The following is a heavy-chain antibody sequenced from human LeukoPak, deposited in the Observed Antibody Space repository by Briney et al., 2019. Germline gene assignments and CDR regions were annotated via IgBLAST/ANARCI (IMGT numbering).Heavy chain of an antibody. CDR2: ISGSGGTT. J-gene: IGHJ4*02. Sequence: GGSLRLSCAASGFTFNSYAMSWVRQAPGKGLEWVSAISGSGGTTYYPDSVKGRFIISRDNSKNTVYLQINSLRAEDTAVYYCAKRAPYYFDNWGQGTLVTVSS. CDR1: GFTFNSYA. CDR3: AKRAPYYFDN. V-gene: IGHV3-23*01.